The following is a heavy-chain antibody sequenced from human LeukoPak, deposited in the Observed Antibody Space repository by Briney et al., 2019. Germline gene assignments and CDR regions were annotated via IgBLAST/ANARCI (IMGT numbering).Heavy chain of an antibody. V-gene: IGHV4-59*08. J-gene: IGHJ4*02. CDR1: GGSISTYY. D-gene: IGHD2-8*02. CDR2: IYYSGST. Sequence: SETLSLTCTVSGGSISTYYWSWIRQPPGKGLEWIGYIYYSGSTNYNPSLKSRVTISVDTSKNQFSLKLSSVTAADTAVYYCAGHHPRNTVDFWGQGTLVTVSS. CDR3: AGHHPRNTVDF.